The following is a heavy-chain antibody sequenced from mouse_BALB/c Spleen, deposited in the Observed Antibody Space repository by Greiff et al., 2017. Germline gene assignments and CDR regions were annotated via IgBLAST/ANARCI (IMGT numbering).Heavy chain of an antibody. CDR1: GYTFTSYW. CDR2: INPSTGYT. Sequence: QVQLQQSGAELAKPGASVKMSCKASGYTFTSYWMHWVKQRPGQGLEWIGYINPSTGYTEYNQKFKDKATLTADKSSSTAYMQLSSLTSEDSAVYYCARESRLTRGAWFAYWGQGTLVTVSA. CDR3: ARESRLTRGAWFAY. J-gene: IGHJ3*01. D-gene: IGHD2-4*01. V-gene: IGHV1-7*01.